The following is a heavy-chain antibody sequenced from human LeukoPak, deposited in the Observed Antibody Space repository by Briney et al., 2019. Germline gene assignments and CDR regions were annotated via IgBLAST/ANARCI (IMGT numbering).Heavy chain of an antibody. CDR1: GFNSSSYA. Sequence: GGSLRLSCAASGFNSSSYAVSGVRQAPGKGLERVSAISGSGGSTYYADSVKGRFTISRDNSKNTLYLQMNSLRAEDTAVYYFAKHFERAAAETFDYWGQGTLVTVSS. CDR3: AKHFERAAAETFDY. D-gene: IGHD6-13*01. J-gene: IGHJ4*02. CDR2: ISGSGGST. V-gene: IGHV3-23*01.